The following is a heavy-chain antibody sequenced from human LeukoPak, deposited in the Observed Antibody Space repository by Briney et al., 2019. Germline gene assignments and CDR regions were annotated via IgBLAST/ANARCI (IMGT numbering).Heavy chain of an antibody. Sequence: SETLSLTCTVSGYSISSGYYWGWIRQSPGKGLEWIGSIYHSGSTYYSPSLRSRVTISVDRSKNQFSLKLSSVTAADTAVYYCARYENIVDYWGQGTLVTVSS. J-gene: IGHJ4*02. CDR1: GYSISSGYY. D-gene: IGHD2/OR15-2a*01. V-gene: IGHV4-38-2*02. CDR3: ARYENIVDY. CDR2: IYHSGST.